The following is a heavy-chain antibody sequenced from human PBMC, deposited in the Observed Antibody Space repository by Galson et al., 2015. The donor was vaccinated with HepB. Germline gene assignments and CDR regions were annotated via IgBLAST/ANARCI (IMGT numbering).Heavy chain of an antibody. Sequence: SLRLSCAASGFTSSSYTMSWVRQAPGKGLEWVSAISGSGGSTYYADSVKGRFTISRDNSKNTLYLQMNSLRAEDTAVYYCAKESMVRGDYYFDYWGQGTLVTVSS. D-gene: IGHD3-10*01. J-gene: IGHJ4*02. CDR1: GFTSSSYT. V-gene: IGHV3-23*01. CDR2: ISGSGGST. CDR3: AKESMVRGDYYFDY.